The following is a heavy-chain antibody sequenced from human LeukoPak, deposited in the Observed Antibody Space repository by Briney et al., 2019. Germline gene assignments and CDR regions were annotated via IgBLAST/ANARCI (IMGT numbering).Heavy chain of an antibody. V-gene: IGHV4-30-4*08. CDR2: IYYSGST. J-gene: IGHJ3*01. Sequence: ASETLSLTCTVSGGSISSGDYYWSWIRQPPGKGLEWIGYIYYSGSTYYNPSLKSRVTISVDTSKNQFSLKLSSVTAADTAVYYCARETYYYGSGSYWNDAFDVWGQGTMVTASS. D-gene: IGHD3-10*01. CDR3: ARETYYYGSGSYWNDAFDV. CDR1: GGSISSGDYY.